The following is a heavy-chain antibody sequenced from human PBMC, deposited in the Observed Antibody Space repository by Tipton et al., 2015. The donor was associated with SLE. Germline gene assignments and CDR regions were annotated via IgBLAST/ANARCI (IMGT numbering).Heavy chain of an antibody. CDR3: ARDRDGVDHDVFDP. V-gene: IGHV4-59*01. CDR1: GASISSYY. CDR2: IHDSGSA. Sequence: LSLTCSVSGASISSYYWSWIRQPPGKGLEWIGDIHDSGSAKYNPSLKSRVTISVDTSKNQFSLKMSSVTTADTAVYYCARDRDGVDHDVFDPWGQGTLVTFSS. D-gene: IGHD4-17*01. J-gene: IGHJ3*01.